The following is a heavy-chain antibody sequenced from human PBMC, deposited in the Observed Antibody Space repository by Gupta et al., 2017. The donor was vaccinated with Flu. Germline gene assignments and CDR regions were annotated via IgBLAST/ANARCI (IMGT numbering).Heavy chain of an antibody. CDR2: ISGSGGST. J-gene: IGHJ6*02. CDR3: AKGATVTMYGGMDV. V-gene: IGHV3-23*01. Sequence: EVQLLASGGGLVQPGGSLRLSCAASGFTFSSYALSWVRQGPGKGLEWVSAISGSGGSTYYADSVKGRFTISRDNSKNTLYLQMNSLRAEDTAVYYCAKGATVTMYGGMDVWGQGTTVTVA. D-gene: IGHD4-17*01. CDR1: GFTFSSYA.